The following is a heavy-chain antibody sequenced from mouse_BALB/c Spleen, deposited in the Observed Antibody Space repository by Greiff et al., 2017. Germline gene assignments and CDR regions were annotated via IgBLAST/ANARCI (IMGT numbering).Heavy chain of an antibody. Sequence: EVKLEESGGGLVKPGGSLKLSCAASGFTFSSYAMSWVRQTPEKRLEWVASISSGGSTYYPDSVKGRFTISRDNARNILYLQMSSLRSEDTAMYYCAREDDYDEGWFAYWGQGTLVTVSA. CDR3: AREDDYDEGWFAY. CDR1: GFTFSSYA. V-gene: IGHV5-6-5*01. J-gene: IGHJ3*01. CDR2: ISSGGST. D-gene: IGHD2-4*01.